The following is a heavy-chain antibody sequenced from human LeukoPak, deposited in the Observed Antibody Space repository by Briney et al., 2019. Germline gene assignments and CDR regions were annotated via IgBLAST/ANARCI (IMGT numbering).Heavy chain of an antibody. CDR1: GVSISSSNSY. CDR3: ARQPHDFDSSGYYDY. CDR2: IYYSGNT. Sequence: SETLSLTCTVSGVSISSSNSYWGWIRQPPGKGLEWIGSIYYSGNTYYNASLKSQVSISIDTSKNQFSLRLTSVTAADTAVYYCARQPHDFDSSGYYDYWGQGTLVTVSS. D-gene: IGHD3-22*01. J-gene: IGHJ4*02. V-gene: IGHV4-39*01.